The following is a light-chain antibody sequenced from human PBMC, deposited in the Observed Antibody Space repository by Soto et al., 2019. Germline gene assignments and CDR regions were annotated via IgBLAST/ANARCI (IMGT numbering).Light chain of an antibody. CDR1: QSISSR. Sequence: DIRMTQSPSTLSASVGDRVTITCRASQSISSRLAWYQQKPGKAPKFLVYDASNLESGVPSRFSGSGSGTEFTLTISSLQPDDFASYYSQQYNSYSVTFGQGTKVDIK. CDR3: QQYNSYSVT. CDR2: DAS. J-gene: IGKJ1*01. V-gene: IGKV1-5*01.